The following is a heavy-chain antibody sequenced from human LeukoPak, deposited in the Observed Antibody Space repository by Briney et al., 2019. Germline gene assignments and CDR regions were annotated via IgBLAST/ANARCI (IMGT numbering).Heavy chain of an antibody. V-gene: IGHV1-18*01. CDR3: ARDRTGRYCSGGSCYDWFDP. CDR1: GYTFTSYG. CDR2: ISAYNGNT. D-gene: IGHD2-15*01. Sequence: GASVTVSCKASGYTFTSYGISWVRQAPGQGLEWMGWISAYNGNTNYAQKLQGRVTMTTDTSTSTAYMELRSLRSDDTAVYYCARDRTGRYCSGGSCYDWFDPWGQGTLVTVSS. J-gene: IGHJ5*02.